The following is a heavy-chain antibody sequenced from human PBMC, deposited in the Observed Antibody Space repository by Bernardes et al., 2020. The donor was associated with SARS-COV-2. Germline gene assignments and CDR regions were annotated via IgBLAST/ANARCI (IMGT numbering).Heavy chain of an antibody. Sequence: VQETRKTSRYTFSKYGITWVRQAPGKELEWIGWIITYDGKTNYAQKLRGRVTMTTDKSTSTAYMELRSLRSDDTAVYYCARGIWGVDGVTLRDFDVWGQGTLVTVSS. J-gene: IGHJ4*02. CDR3: ARGIWGVDGVTLRDFDV. CDR1: RYTFSKYG. CDR2: IITYDGKT. V-gene: IGHV1-18*01. D-gene: IGHD6-19*01.